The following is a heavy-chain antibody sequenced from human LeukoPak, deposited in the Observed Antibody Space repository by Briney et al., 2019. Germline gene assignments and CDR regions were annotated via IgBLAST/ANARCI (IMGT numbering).Heavy chain of an antibody. CDR2: ISGSGGST. D-gene: IGHD1-26*01. V-gene: IGHV3-23*01. CDR3: AKGVIVGATYFDY. CDR1: GFTFSGYA. Sequence: GGSLRLSCAASGFTFSGYAISWVRQAPGKGLEWVSAISGSGGSTYYADSVKGRFTISRDNSKNTLYLQMNSLRAEDTAVYYCAKGVIVGATYFDYWGQGTLVTVSS. J-gene: IGHJ4*02.